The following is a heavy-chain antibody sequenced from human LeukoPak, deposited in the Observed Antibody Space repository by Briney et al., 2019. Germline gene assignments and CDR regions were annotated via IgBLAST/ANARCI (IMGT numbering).Heavy chain of an antibody. Sequence: GGSLRLPCAASGFTFSSYEMNWVRQAPGKGLEWVSYISSSGSTIYYADSVKGRFTISRDNSKNTLYLQMNSLRAEDTAIYYCAKEYTGTFSPFPSYFDNWGQGTLVTVSS. CDR3: AKEYTGTFSPFPSYFDN. CDR1: GFTFSSYE. V-gene: IGHV3-48*03. D-gene: IGHD1-26*01. J-gene: IGHJ4*02. CDR2: ISSSGSTI.